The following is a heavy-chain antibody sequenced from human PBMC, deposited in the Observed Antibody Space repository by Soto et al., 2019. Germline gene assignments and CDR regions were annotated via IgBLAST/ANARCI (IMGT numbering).Heavy chain of an antibody. Sequence: QVQLQESGPGLVKPSQTLSLTCTVSGGSISSGNYYWSWIRQPPGKGLEWIGYIYYSGSTYYNPSLKSRVTISVDTSKDQFSLKMSSVPAADTAVYYCARTSFDTSGTAADPWGQGTLVTVSS. D-gene: IGHD3-22*01. J-gene: IGHJ5*02. CDR1: GGSISSGNYY. CDR3: ARTSFDTSGTAADP. CDR2: IYYSGST. V-gene: IGHV4-31*03.